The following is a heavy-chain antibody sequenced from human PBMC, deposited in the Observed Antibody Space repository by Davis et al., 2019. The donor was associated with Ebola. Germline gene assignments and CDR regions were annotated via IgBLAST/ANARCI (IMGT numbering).Heavy chain of an antibody. CDR2: ISAYNGNT. Sequence: AASVKVSCKASGYTFTSYGISWVRQAPGQGLEWMGWISAYNGNTNYAQKLQDRVTMTTDRSTSTAYMELRSLRSDDTAVYYCARGDVPYYFDYWGQGTLVTVSS. CDR3: ARGDVPYYFDY. CDR1: GYTFTSYG. V-gene: IGHV1-18*01. J-gene: IGHJ4*02. D-gene: IGHD6-6*01.